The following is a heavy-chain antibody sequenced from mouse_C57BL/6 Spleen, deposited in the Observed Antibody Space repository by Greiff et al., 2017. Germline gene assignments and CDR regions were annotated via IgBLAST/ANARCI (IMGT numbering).Heavy chain of an antibody. Sequence: VQLQQPGAELVKPGASVKLSCKASGYTFTSSWMHWVKQRPGQGLEWIGMIHPNSGSTNYNEKFKSKATLTVDKSSSTAYMQLSSLTSEDSAVYYCARVAYDGYYEFAYWGQGTLVTVSA. J-gene: IGHJ3*01. CDR3: ARVAYDGYYEFAY. V-gene: IGHV1-64*01. CDR2: IHPNSGST. CDR1: GYTFTSSW. D-gene: IGHD2-3*01.